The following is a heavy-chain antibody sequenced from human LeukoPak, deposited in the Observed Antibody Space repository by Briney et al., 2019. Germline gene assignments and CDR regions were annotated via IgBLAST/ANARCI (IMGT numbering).Heavy chain of an antibody. CDR3: ARGWELLSAFDI. V-gene: IGHV3-48*01. D-gene: IGHD1-26*01. J-gene: IGHJ3*02. Sequence: PGGPLDFSFAAPGFTFSSFSLNWVRQAPGKGLEWVSYISSSSSTIYYADSVKGRFTISRDNAKDSLYLQMNSLRAEDTAVYYCARGWELLSAFDIWGQGTMVTVSS. CDR1: GFTFSSFS. CDR2: ISSSSSTI.